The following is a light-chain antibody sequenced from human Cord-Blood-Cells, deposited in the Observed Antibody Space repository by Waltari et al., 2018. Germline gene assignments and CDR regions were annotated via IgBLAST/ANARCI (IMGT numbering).Light chain of an antibody. CDR1: SRDVGGHNY. CDR3: SSYTSSSTWV. V-gene: IGLV2-14*01. Sequence: QSALTQPASVSGSPGQSITISCTGTSRDVGGHNYVSWYQQHPGKAPKLIIYDVSNRPSGVSNRFSGSKSGNTASLTISGLQAEDEADYYCSSYTSSSTWVFGGGTKLTVL. CDR2: DVS. J-gene: IGLJ3*02.